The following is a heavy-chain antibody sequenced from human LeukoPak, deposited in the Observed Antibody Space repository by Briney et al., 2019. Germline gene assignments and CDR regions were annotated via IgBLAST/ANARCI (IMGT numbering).Heavy chain of an antibody. CDR1: GFTFSSYE. CDR2: ISSSGSTI. V-gene: IGHV3-48*03. CDR3: AKDIGYVDTAILDY. Sequence: PGGSLRLSCAASGFTFSSYEMNWVRQAPGKGLEWVSYISSSGSTIYYADSVKGRFTISRDNAKNSLYLQMNSLRAEDMALYYCAKDIGYVDTAILDYWGQGTLVTVSS. D-gene: IGHD5-18*01. J-gene: IGHJ4*02.